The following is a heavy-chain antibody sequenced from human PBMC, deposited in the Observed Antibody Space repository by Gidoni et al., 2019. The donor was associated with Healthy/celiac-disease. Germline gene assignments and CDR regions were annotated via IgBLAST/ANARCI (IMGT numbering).Heavy chain of an antibody. CDR1: GYTLTYLS. D-gene: IGHD4-17*01. CDR3: ATDYGGKSARPYYYYMDV. Sequence: QVQLVQSGAEVKKPGASVKVSCKVSGYTLTYLSMHWVRQAPGKGLEWRGGFDPEDGETIYAQKFQGRVTMTEDTSTDTAYMELSSLRSEDTAVYYCATDYGGKSARPYYYYMDVWGKGTTVTVSS. CDR2: FDPEDGET. V-gene: IGHV1-24*01. J-gene: IGHJ6*03.